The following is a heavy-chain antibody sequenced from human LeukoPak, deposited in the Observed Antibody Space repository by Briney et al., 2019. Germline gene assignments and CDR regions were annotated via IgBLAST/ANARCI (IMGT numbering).Heavy chain of an antibody. CDR1: GGSIRSSYYY. CDR2: INHSGST. Sequence: PSETLSLTCTVSGGSIRSSYYYWGWIRQPPGKGLEWIGEINHSGSTNYNPSLKSRVTISVDTSKNQFSLKLSSVTAADTAVYYCARGNKKSWYFDLWGRGTLVTVSS. J-gene: IGHJ2*01. V-gene: IGHV4-39*07. CDR3: ARGNKKSWYFDL.